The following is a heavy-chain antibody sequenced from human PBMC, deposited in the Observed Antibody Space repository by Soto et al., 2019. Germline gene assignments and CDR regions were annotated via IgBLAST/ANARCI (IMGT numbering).Heavy chain of an antibody. D-gene: IGHD3-10*01. CDR3: ASDLSGRADV. CDR1: GFTFSSYL. CDR2: MNEDGVTT. J-gene: IGHJ6*02. V-gene: IGHV3-74*01. Sequence: PGGSLRLSCAASGFTFSSYLMHWVRQAPGKGLVWVSRMNEDGVTTDYADSVKGRFTISRDNAKNTLYLQMNSLRVEDTAVYYCASDLSGRADVWGQGTTVTV.